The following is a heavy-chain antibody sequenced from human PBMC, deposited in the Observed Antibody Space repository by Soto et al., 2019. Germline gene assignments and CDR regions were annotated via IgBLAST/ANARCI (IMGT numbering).Heavy chain of an antibody. Sequence: QVQLQESGPGLVTPSETLSLTCTVSGGSVSSGTYYWSWIRQPPGKGLEWIWYISSRGSTNYNPSLKSRVTISVDTSKNQFSLKLTSVTAADTAVYYCAMAGNYRYFDAWGQGTLVTVSS. CDR3: AMAGNYRYFDA. CDR2: ISSRGST. D-gene: IGHD1-7*01. CDR1: GGSVSSGTYY. J-gene: IGHJ4*02. V-gene: IGHV4-61*01.